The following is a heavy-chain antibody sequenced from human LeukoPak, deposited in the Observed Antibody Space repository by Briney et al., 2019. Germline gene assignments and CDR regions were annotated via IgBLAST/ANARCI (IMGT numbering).Heavy chain of an antibody. Sequence: GGSLRLSCAASGFIFSSYWMHWVRHAPGKGLAWVSRINTDGSSTSYADSVKGRFAISRDDSKNTLYLQMNNLRAEDTAVYYCAKDGAWLRFDDWGQGILVTVSS. CDR2: INTDGSST. CDR1: GFIFSSYW. CDR3: AKDGAWLRFDD. D-gene: IGHD5-12*01. V-gene: IGHV3-74*01. J-gene: IGHJ4*02.